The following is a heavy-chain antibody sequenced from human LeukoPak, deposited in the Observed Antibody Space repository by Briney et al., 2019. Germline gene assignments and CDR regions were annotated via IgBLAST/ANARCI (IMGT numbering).Heavy chain of an antibody. V-gene: IGHV4-39*01. CDR2: IYYSGST. D-gene: IGHD5-12*01. CDR1: GGSISSSSYY. CDR3: ARQGVASGY. J-gene: IGHJ4*02. Sequence: SETLSLTCTVSGGSISSSSYYWGWIRQPPGKGLEWIGSIYYSGSTYYNPSLKSRVTISVDTSKNQFSLKLTSATAADTAVYYCARQGVASGYWGQGTLVTVSS.